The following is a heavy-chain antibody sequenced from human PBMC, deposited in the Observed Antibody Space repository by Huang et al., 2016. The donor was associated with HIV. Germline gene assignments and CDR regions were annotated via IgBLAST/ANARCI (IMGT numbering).Heavy chain of an antibody. V-gene: IGHV5-51*03. Sequence: EVQLVQSEAEVKKPGESLKISCRGSGYSFTNYGIGWVRQRPGEGLEWMGVSYPADSDTRYSPSCQGQVTFSADKSTRTAYLQWSSLQASDTAIYYCARSEVLVTAVPFDHWGQGTLVTVSS. D-gene: IGHD2-21*02. J-gene: IGHJ4*02. CDR3: ARSEVLVTAVPFDH. CDR1: GYSFTNYG. CDR2: SYPADSDT.